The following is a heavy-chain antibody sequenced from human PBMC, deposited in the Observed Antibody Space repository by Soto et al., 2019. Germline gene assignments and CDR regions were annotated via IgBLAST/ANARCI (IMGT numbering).Heavy chain of an antibody. CDR1: GYTFTSYG. Sequence: ASVKVSCKASGYTFTSYGISWVRQAPGQGLEWMGWISAYNGNTNYAQKLQGRVTMTTDTSTSTAYMELRSLRSDDTAVYYCARGKIDIVVVVAATGAFDIWGQGTMVTVSS. J-gene: IGHJ3*02. D-gene: IGHD2-15*01. CDR2: ISAYNGNT. V-gene: IGHV1-18*01. CDR3: ARGKIDIVVVVAATGAFDI.